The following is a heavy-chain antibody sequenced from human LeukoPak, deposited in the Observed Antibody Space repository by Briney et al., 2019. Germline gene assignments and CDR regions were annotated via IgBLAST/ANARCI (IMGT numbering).Heavy chain of an antibody. V-gene: IGHV1-18*01. CDR1: GYTFSSYG. CDR3: AREPLNTMMVVADHFDY. Sequence: ASVKVSCKASGYTFSSYGISWVRQAPGQGLEWMGWISGYNGNTNYAQKLQGRVTVTTDTSTNAAYMELRSLRSDDTAVYYCAREPLNTMMVVADHFDYWGQGTLVTVSS. CDR2: ISGYNGNT. D-gene: IGHD3-22*01. J-gene: IGHJ4*02.